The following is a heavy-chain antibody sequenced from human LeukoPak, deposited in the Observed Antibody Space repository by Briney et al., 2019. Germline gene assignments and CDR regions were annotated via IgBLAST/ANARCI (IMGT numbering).Heavy chain of an antibody. Sequence: ASVKVSCKASGYTFTSYGISWVRQAPGQGLEWMGWISAYNGNTNYAQKLQGRVTMTTDTSTSTAYMELRSLRSDDTAVYYCARDVMYYGSGSYLGRTIYYFDYWGQGTLVTVSS. CDR2: ISAYNGNT. D-gene: IGHD3-10*01. CDR1: GYTFTSYG. CDR3: ARDVMYYGSGSYLGRTIYYFDY. J-gene: IGHJ4*02. V-gene: IGHV1-18*01.